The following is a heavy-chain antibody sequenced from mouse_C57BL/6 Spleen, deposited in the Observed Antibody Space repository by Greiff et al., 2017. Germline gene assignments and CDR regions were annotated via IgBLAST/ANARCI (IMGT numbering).Heavy chain of an antibody. CDR2: ISDGGSYT. J-gene: IGHJ4*01. CDR1: GFTFSSYA. CDR3: ARESKVATEYYYAMDY. V-gene: IGHV5-4*01. Sequence: EVQLVESGGGLVKPGGSLKLSCAASGFTFSSYAMSWVRQTPEKRLAWVATISDGGSYTYYPDNVKGRCTITRDNAKNHLYLQMSHLKSEDTAMYYCARESKVATEYYYAMDYWGQGTTVTVSS.